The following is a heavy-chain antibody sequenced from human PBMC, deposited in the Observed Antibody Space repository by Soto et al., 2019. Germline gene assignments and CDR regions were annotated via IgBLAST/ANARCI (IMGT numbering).Heavy chain of an antibody. D-gene: IGHD5-18*01. J-gene: IGHJ4*02. Sequence: ASVKVSCKASGYRFTTFYIHWVRQTPGQGLEWMGRMNVDTGGTTYAQKFQGRVTMTRDTSISTAYMEVTNVKYDDTAIYYCARDGKFVLRGYSFGFDFWGQGTRVTVSS. CDR1: GYRFTTFY. V-gene: IGHV1-2*06. CDR3: ARDGKFVLRGYSFGFDF. CDR2: MNVDTGGT.